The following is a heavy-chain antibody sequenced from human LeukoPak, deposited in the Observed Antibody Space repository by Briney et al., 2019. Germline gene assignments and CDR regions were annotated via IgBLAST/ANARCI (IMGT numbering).Heavy chain of an antibody. D-gene: IGHD6-13*01. Sequence: GGSLRLSCAASGFTFSNYWMSWVRQAPEKGLEWVANIKQDASEIYYVDSVKGRFTISRDSAKNSLYLLMNSLRAEDTAVYYCAISATARGSMDVWGKGTTVTVSS. CDR1: GFTFSNYW. J-gene: IGHJ6*04. V-gene: IGHV3-7*03. CDR3: AISATARGSMDV. CDR2: IKQDASEI.